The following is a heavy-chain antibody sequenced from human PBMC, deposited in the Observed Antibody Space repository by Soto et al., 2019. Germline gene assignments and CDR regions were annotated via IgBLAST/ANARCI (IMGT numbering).Heavy chain of an antibody. J-gene: IGHJ4*02. V-gene: IGHV3-11*06. D-gene: IGHD3-10*02. CDR1: GVTFSDYY. Sequence: GGXLRLSCAASGVTFSDYYMSWIRQAPGKGLEWLSYSSNSGTYTRYADSVKGRFSISRDNAKNSLYLQINSLRGEDSATYYCARSGDNYNVLDYWGQGTPVTVSS. CDR2: SSNSGTYT. CDR3: ARSGDNYNVLDY.